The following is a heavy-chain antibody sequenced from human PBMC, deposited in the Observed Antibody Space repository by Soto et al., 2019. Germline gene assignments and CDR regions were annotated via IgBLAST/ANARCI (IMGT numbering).Heavy chain of an antibody. J-gene: IGHJ5*02. CDR2: IYPSDSDT. Sequence: PGESLKISCKGSGYNFAGYWIAWVRQMPGKGLELMGIIYPSDSDTRYRPSFQGQVTISADKSISTAYLQWSSLKASDTAMYYCAYHYDSSGYYYDWFDPWGQGTLVTVSS. D-gene: IGHD3-22*01. V-gene: IGHV5-51*01. CDR1: GYNFAGYW. CDR3: AYHYDSSGYYYDWFDP.